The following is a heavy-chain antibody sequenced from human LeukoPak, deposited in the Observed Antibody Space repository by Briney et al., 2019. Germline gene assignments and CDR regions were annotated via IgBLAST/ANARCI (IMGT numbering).Heavy chain of an antibody. CDR2: IYYSGST. J-gene: IGHJ4*02. CDR1: GGSISSYY. Sequence: PSETLSLTCTVSGGSISSYYWSWIRRPPGKGLEWIGYIYYSGSTNDNPSLKSRVTISVDTSKNQFSLKLSSVTAADTAVYYCAGGEVIAAAAAAFDYWGQGTLVTVSS. CDR3: AGGEVIAAAAAAFDY. V-gene: IGHV4-59*01. D-gene: IGHD6-13*01.